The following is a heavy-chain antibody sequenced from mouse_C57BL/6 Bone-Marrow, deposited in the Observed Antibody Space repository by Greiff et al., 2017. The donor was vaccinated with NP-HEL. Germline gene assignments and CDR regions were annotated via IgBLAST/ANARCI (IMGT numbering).Heavy chain of an antibody. V-gene: IGHV10-1*01. D-gene: IGHD2-5*01. CDR3: VRHSNYVGYAMDY. J-gene: IGHJ4*01. CDR1: GFSFNTYA. Sequence: EVQRVESGGGLVQPKGSLKLSCAASGFSFNTYAMNWVRQAPGKGLEWVARIRSKSNNYATYYADSVKDRFTISRDDSESMLYLQMNNLKTEDTAMYYCVRHSNYVGYAMDYWGQGTSVTVSS. CDR2: IRSKSNNYAT.